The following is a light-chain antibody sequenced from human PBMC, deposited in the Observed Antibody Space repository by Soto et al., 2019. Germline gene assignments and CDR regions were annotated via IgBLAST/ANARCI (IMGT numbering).Light chain of an antibody. J-gene: IGKJ4*01. CDR1: QDISNY. Sequence: DIQMTQSPSSLSASVGDRVTITWQASQDISNYLNWYQQKPGKAPKLLIYDASNLETGVPSRFSGSGSGTEFTFTISSLQPEDIATYYCQQYDNLLLTFGGGTKVEIK. CDR2: DAS. CDR3: QQYDNLLLT. V-gene: IGKV1-33*01.